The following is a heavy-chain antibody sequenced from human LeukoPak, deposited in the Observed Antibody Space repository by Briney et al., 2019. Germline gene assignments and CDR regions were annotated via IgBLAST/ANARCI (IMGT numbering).Heavy chain of an antibody. CDR3: AKSLDTMVRGVIIPFDY. CDR1: GFTFSSYA. CDR2: ISGSGGST. D-gene: IGHD3-10*01. Sequence: GGSLRLSCVASGFTFSSYAMSWVRQAPGKGLEWVSAISGSGGSTDYADSVKGRFTISRDNSKNTLYLQMNSLRAEDTAVYYCAKSLDTMVRGVIIPFDYWGQGTLVTVSS. J-gene: IGHJ4*02. V-gene: IGHV3-23*01.